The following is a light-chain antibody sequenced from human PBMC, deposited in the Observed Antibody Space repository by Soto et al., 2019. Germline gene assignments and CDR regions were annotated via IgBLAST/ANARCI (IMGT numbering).Light chain of an antibody. CDR3: CSYAGSYTYV. CDR1: SSDVGGYDY. Sequence: QSVLTQPRSVSGSPGQSVTISCTGTSSDVGGYDYVSWYQQHPGKAPKLMIYDVIKRPSGVPDRFSGSKSGNSVSLTISGLQAEDEADYFCCSYAGSYTYVFGTGTKVTVL. CDR2: DVI. J-gene: IGLJ1*01. V-gene: IGLV2-11*01.